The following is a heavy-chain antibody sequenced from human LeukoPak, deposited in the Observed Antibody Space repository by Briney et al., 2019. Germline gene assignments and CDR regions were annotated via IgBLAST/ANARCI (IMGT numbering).Heavy chain of an antibody. CDR2: IKQDGSEK. V-gene: IGHV3-7*01. D-gene: IGHD4-11*01. Sequence: GGSLRLSCAASGFTFSSYWMSWVRQAPGKGLEWVANIKQDGSEKYYVDSVKGRFTISRDNAKNSLYLQMNSLRAEDTAVYYCASATVTTSGGDWFDPWGQGTLVTVSS. CDR1: GFTFSSYW. CDR3: ASATVTTSGGDWFDP. J-gene: IGHJ5*02.